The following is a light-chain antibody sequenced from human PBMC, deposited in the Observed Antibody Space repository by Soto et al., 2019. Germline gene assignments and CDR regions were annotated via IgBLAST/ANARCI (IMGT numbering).Light chain of an antibody. CDR3: QQRSNCPPYT. CDR2: DAS. V-gene: IGKV3-11*01. J-gene: IGKJ2*01. Sequence: EIVLTQSPATLSLSPGERATLSCRASQSVSSYLAWYQQKPGQAPRLLIYDASNRATGIPARFSGSGSGTDFTLSLSSLEPEDFSVYYCQQRSNCPPYTFGQRTKLPIK. CDR1: QSVSSY.